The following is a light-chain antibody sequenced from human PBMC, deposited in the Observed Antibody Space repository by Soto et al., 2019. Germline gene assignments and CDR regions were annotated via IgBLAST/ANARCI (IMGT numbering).Light chain of an antibody. CDR3: QQYNSYSGK. V-gene: IGKV1-5*01. Sequence: DIQMTQSPSTLSASVGDRVTITCRASQSISSWLAWYQQKPGKAPKLLIYDASSVESGVPSRFSGSGSGTEFTLTISSLQPDDFATYYCQQYNSYSGKFGQGTKVEIK. J-gene: IGKJ1*01. CDR1: QSISSW. CDR2: DAS.